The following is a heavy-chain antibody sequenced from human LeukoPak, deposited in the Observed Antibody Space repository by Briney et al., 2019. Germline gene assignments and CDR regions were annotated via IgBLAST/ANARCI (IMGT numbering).Heavy chain of an antibody. CDR3: AKGGTDAFDI. V-gene: IGHV3-30*18. Sequence: GGSLRLSCAASGFTFSSYGMHWVRQAPGKGLEWVAVISYDGSNKYYADSMKGRFTISRDNSKNTLYPQMNSLRAEDTAVYYCAKGGTDAFDIWGQGTMVTVSS. J-gene: IGHJ3*02. CDR1: GFTFSSYG. CDR2: ISYDGSNK.